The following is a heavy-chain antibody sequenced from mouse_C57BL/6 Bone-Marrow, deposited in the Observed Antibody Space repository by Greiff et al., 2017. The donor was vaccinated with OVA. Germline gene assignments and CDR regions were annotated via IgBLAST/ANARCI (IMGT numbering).Heavy chain of an antibody. Sequence: EVMLVESGGGLVQPKGSLKLSCAASGFSFNTYAMNWVRQAPGKGLEWVARIRSKSNNYATYYADSVKDRFTISRDESESMLYLQMNNLKTENTAMYYCVRHINAYWGQGTLVTVSA. V-gene: IGHV10-1*01. J-gene: IGHJ3*01. CDR2: IRSKSNNYAT. CDR1: GFSFNTYA. CDR3: VRHINAY.